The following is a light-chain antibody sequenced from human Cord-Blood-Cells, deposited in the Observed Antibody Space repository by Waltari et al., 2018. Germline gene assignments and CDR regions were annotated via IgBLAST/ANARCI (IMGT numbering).Light chain of an antibody. Sequence: QSALTQPASVSGSPGQSITISCTGTSSDVGGYNYVSWYQQHPCKAPKLMIYEVSNRPPEVSTRCRGSKSRNTASLTIPGLPAENEADYYCSSYTSSSTLVFGGGTKLTVL. CDR3: SSYTSSSTLV. CDR1: SSDVGGYNY. CDR2: EVS. V-gene: IGLV2-14*01. J-gene: IGLJ3*02.